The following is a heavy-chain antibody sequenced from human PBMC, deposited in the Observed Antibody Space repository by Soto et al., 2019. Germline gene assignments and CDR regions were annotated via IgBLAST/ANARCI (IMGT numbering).Heavy chain of an antibody. CDR1: GGSFSGYY. CDR2: INHSGST. Sequence: QVQLQQWGAGLLKPSETLSLTCAVYGGSFSGYYWSWIRQPPGKGLEWIGEINHSGSTNYNPSLKSRVTISVDTSKNQFSLRLSSVTAADTAVYYCARAWNQPWGGMDVWGPGTTVTVSS. CDR3: ARAWNQPWGGMDV. V-gene: IGHV4-34*01. D-gene: IGHD7-27*01. J-gene: IGHJ6*02.